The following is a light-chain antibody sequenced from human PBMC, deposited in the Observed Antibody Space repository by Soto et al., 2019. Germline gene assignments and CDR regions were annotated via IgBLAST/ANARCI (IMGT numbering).Light chain of an antibody. V-gene: IGKV1-39*01. CDR1: LTISSY. CDR3: QQSHSIPWT. CDR2: AAS. J-gene: IGKJ1*01. Sequence: DIQLTQSPSFLSASVGDRVTITCRASLTISSYLNWYQQKAGKARKILISAASSLESGVPPRFSGSGSGTDFTLTITCLQPEDFATDYCQQSHSIPWTFGQGPKVDIK.